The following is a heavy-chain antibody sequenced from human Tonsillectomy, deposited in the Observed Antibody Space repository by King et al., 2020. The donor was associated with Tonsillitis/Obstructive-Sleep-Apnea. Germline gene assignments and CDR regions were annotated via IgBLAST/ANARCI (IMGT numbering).Heavy chain of an antibody. CDR1: GFTFSTHW. CDR3: ARETRPNPTVIRS. V-gene: IGHV3-74*01. D-gene: IGHD2-2*01. Sequence: VQLVESGGGLIQPGGSLRLSCAASGFTFSTHWMHWVRQVPGKGLEWLALINSDGSSTTYADSVKGRITISRDNAKNTVYLQMNNLRAEDTAVYYCARETRPNPTVIRSWGPGTLVTVSS. CDR2: INSDGSST. J-gene: IGHJ5*02.